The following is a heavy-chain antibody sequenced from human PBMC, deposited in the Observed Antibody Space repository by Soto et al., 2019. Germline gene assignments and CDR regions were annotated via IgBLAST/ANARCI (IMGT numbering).Heavy chain of an antibody. J-gene: IGHJ4*02. V-gene: IGHV3-30*18. Sequence: QVQLVESGGGVVQPGRSLRLSCAASGFTFSNNGMHWVRQAPGKGLEWVAVISYDGSKTYYGESMKGRFSISRDNSNNTLYLQVNSLRGEDTAVYYCAKDRPSGWYGFDLDYWGQGTLVTVSS. CDR1: GFTFSNNG. CDR2: ISYDGSKT. CDR3: AKDRPSGWYGFDLDY. D-gene: IGHD6-19*01.